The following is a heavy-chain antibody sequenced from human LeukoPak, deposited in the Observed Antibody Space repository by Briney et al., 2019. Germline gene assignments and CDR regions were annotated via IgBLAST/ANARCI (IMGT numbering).Heavy chain of an antibody. CDR2: IYTSGST. CDR3: AREGHDFWSGYYINRRVDY. J-gene: IGHJ4*02. CDR1: GGSISSYY. Sequence: SETLSLTCTVSGGSISSYYWSWIRQPAGKGLEWIGRIYTSGSTNYNPSLKSRVTMSVGTSKNQFSLKLSSVTAADTAVYYCAREGHDFWSGYYINRRVDYWGQGTLVTVSS. D-gene: IGHD3-3*01. V-gene: IGHV4-4*07.